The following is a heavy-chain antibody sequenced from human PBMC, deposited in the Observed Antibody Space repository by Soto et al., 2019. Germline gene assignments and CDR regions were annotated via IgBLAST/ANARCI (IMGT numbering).Heavy chain of an antibody. V-gene: IGHV3-23*01. CDR2: ISGSGGST. Sequence: EVQLLESGGGLVQPGGSLRLSCAASGFTFSSYAMSWVCQAPGKGLEWVSAISGSGGSTYYADSVKGRFTISRDNSKNTLYLQMNSLRAEDTAVYYCAKDPGYCSGGSCYGYNWFDPWGQGTLVTVSS. J-gene: IGHJ5*02. CDR3: AKDPGYCSGGSCYGYNWFDP. CDR1: GFTFSSYA. D-gene: IGHD2-15*01.